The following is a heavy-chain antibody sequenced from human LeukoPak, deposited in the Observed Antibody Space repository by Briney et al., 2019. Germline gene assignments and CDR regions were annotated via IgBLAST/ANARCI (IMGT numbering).Heavy chain of an antibody. D-gene: IGHD6-6*01. CDR3: ARGGAARLHFQN. CDR2: IYHSGST. V-gene: IGHV4-59*01. CDR1: GGSISTYY. J-gene: IGHJ1*01. Sequence: SETLSLTCTVSGGSISTYYWNWIRQPPGKGLGWIGYIYHSGSTNYNPSLQSRVTISVDTSKNQFSLNLNSVTAADTAVYYCARGGAARLHFQNWGQGTLVTVSS.